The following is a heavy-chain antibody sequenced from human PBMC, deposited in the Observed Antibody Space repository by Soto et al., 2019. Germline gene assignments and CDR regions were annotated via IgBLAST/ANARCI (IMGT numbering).Heavy chain of an antibody. D-gene: IGHD4-17*01. CDR3: ARDLDRSYGDSNWFDP. V-gene: IGHV4-31*03. J-gene: IGHJ5*02. CDR1: GGSISSGGYY. Sequence: SETLSLTCTVSGGSISSGGYYWSWIRQHPGKGLEWIGYIYCSGSTYYNPSLKSRVTISVDTSKNQFSLKLSSVAAADTAVYYCARDLDRSYGDSNWFDPWGQGTLVTVSS. CDR2: IYCSGST.